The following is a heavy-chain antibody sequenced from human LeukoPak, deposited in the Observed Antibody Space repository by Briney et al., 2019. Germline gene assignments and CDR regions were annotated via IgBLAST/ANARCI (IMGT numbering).Heavy chain of an antibody. D-gene: IGHD3-10*01. V-gene: IGHV3-23*01. CDR1: GFTFSKYA. Sequence: PGGSLRLSCAASGFTFSKYAMSWVRQAPGKGLEWVSTISGSGMSTYYADSVRGRFTISRDNSKNTLHLQMNSPRVEDTAAYYCAKETYYYGSGPNYWGQGTLVTVSS. CDR2: ISGSGMST. CDR3: AKETYYYGSGPNY. J-gene: IGHJ4*02.